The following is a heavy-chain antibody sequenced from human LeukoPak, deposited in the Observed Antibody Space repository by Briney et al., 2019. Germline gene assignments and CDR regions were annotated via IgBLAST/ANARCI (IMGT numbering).Heavy chain of an antibody. Sequence: SETLSLTCTVSVGSISSYYWSWIRQPAGKGLEWIGRLYTSGTIYYNPSRKSRVTMSVDPPKSQISLKLNPATAAGPAGYYLARDHYMVNNGYYGMDVWGQGTTVTVSS. CDR2: LYTSGTI. V-gene: IGHV4-4*07. CDR3: ARDHYMVNNGYYGMDV. D-gene: IGHD3-10*01. J-gene: IGHJ6*02. CDR1: VGSISSYY.